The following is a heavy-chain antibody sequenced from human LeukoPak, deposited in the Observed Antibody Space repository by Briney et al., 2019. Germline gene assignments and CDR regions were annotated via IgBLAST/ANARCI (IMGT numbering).Heavy chain of an antibody. Sequence: GASVKVSCKASGYTFTSYYMHWVRQAPGQGLEWMGWINPNSGGTNYAQKFQGRVTMTRDTSISTAYMELSRLRSDDTAVYYCASSVVVPAAQFRYWGQGTLVTVSS. D-gene: IGHD2-2*01. V-gene: IGHV1-2*02. CDR1: GYTFTSYY. CDR2: INPNSGGT. CDR3: ASSVVVPAAQFRY. J-gene: IGHJ4*02.